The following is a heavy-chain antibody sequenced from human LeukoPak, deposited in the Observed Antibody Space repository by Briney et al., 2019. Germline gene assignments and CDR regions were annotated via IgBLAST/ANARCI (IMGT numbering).Heavy chain of an antibody. Sequence: GASVKVSCKASGGTFSSYAISWVRQAPGQGLEWMGGIIPIFGTANYAQKFQGRVTITADESTSTAYMELSSLRSEDTAVYYCARGGYGAASYSYYYYYYMDVWGKGTTVTISS. CDR2: IIPIFGTA. D-gene: IGHD3-10*01. CDR1: GGTFSSYA. J-gene: IGHJ6*03. V-gene: IGHV1-69*13. CDR3: ARGGYGAASYSYYYYYYMDV.